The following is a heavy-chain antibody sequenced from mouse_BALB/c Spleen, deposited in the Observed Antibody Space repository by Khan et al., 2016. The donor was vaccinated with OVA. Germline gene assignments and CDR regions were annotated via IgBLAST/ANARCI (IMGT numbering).Heavy chain of an antibody. CDR3: ARDYWDVFAY. D-gene: IGHD4-1*01. CDR1: GFTIKDTY. Sequence: VQLKQSGAELVKPGASVKLSCTASGFTIKDTYMHWVKQRPEQGLEWIGRIDPANGNAKYDPKFQGKATITADTSSNTAHLQLSSLTSEDTAVYFCARDYWDVFAYWGQGTLVTVST. V-gene: IGHV14-3*02. CDR2: IDPANGNA. J-gene: IGHJ3*01.